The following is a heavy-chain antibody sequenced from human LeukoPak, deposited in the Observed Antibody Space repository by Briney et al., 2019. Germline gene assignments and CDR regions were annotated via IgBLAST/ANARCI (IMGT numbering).Heavy chain of an antibody. CDR1: GFTFSDYW. CDR2: IKYDGSEK. D-gene: IGHD6-19*01. J-gene: IGHJ5*02. V-gene: IGHV3-7*01. Sequence: GGSLRLSCAASGFTFSDYWMTWVRQAPGKGLEWVANIKYDGSEKYYVDSLRGRFTISRDNAKNSLYLQMNSLGGEDTAVYYCARARQWLGVRNWFDPWGQGTLVTVSS. CDR3: ARARQWLGVRNWFDP.